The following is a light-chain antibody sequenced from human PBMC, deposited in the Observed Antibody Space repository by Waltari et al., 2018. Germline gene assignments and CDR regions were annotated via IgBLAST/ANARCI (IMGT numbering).Light chain of an antibody. Sequence: YVVTQPPSVSVAPGQTATLTCGGENIESKSVNWYQQKPGQAPVLVMFYDSDRPSGIPERFSGSNSGNTATLTISWVEAGDEADYRCQVWDDTTDSGVFGGGTRLTVL. CDR2: YDS. CDR3: QVWDDTTDSGV. J-gene: IGLJ3*02. V-gene: IGLV3-21*04. CDR1: NIESKS.